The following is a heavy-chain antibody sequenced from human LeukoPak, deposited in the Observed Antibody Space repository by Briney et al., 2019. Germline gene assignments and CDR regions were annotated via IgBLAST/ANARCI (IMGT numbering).Heavy chain of an antibody. CDR1: GGSFSGYC. CDR2: INHSGST. CDR3: ASSGGSRAV. J-gene: IGHJ4*02. D-gene: IGHD3-16*01. V-gene: IGHV4-34*01. Sequence: SETLSLTCAVYGGSFSGYCWSWIRQPPGEGLEWIGEINHSGSTNYNPSLKSRVTISVDTSKNQFSLKLSSVTAADTAVYYCASSGGSRAVWGQGTLVTVSS.